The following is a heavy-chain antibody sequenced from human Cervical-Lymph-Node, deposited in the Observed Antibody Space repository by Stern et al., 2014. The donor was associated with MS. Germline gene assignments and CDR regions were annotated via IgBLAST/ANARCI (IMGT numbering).Heavy chain of an antibody. V-gene: IGHV5-51*04. D-gene: IGHD1-1*01. J-gene: IGHJ6*02. CDR2: IYPDDSDI. CDR1: GYTFTNNW. CDR3: ARPPPRRKWDDPNYGMDV. Sequence: QLVQSGAEVKKPGESLKISCKGSGYTFTNNWIAWVRQMPGKGLEWMGIIYPDDSDIRYSPSLQGQVPISADKPISPAYLRWSSRKAADSAVYYCARPPPRRKWDDPNYGMDVWGQGTTVTVSS.